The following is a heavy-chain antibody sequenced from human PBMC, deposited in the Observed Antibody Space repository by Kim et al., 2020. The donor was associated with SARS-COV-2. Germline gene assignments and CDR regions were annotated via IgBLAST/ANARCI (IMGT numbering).Heavy chain of an antibody. CDR1: GGSINSGDYF. Sequence: SETLSLTCTVSGGSINSGDYFWTWIRQHPRKGLEWIGFIHYTGNTGYNPSLRSQVAISRDTSNNQFSLKLASVTAADTAVYYCAREVGVGPGEYGIDVWGQGTTVIVSS. J-gene: IGHJ6*02. D-gene: IGHD3-10*01. CDR3: AREVGVGPGEYGIDV. CDR2: IHYTGNT. V-gene: IGHV4-31*01.